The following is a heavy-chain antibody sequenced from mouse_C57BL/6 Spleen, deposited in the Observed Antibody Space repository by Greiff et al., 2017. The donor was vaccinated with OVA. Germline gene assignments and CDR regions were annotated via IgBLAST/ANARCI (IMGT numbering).Heavy chain of an antibody. CDR2: INPNNGGT. CDR1: GYTFTDYY. D-gene: IGHD1-1*01. Sequence: EVQLQQSGPELVKPGASVKISCKASGYTFTDYYMNWVKQSHGKSLEWIGDINPNNGGTSYNQKFKGKATLTVDKSSSTAYMELRSLTSEDSAVYYCARSGLRYPLAYWGQGTLVTVSA. V-gene: IGHV1-26*01. CDR3: ARSGLRYPLAY. J-gene: IGHJ3*01.